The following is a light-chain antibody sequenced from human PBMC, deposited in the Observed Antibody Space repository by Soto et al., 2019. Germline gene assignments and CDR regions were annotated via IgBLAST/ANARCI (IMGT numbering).Light chain of an antibody. V-gene: IGKV3-11*01. CDR2: DAS. J-gene: IGKJ3*01. Sequence: EIVLTQSPSTLSLSPWERATLYCMASQSVSNFLAWYQQIPGQAPSLLIYDASNRATGIPARFSGSGSGTDFTLTISSLEPEDFAIYYCQQRSSWPITFGPGTKVDIK. CDR3: QQRSSWPIT. CDR1: QSVSNF.